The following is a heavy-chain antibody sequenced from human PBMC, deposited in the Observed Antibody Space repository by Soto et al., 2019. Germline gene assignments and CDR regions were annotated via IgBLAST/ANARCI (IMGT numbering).Heavy chain of an antibody. Sequence: QVQLLQSGAEAKKPGASVKVSCEASGYTFTSYPIHWVRQAPGQRLEWMGWINTGNGYTKYSQKFQARVTITRYTSASTSYIQLSRLRSEDTAVYYCARHWGGYCSGGSCAEAWFDPWGQGTLVTVSS. CDR3: ARHWGGYCSGGSCAEAWFDP. J-gene: IGHJ5*02. CDR2: INTGNGYT. V-gene: IGHV1-3*04. D-gene: IGHD2-15*01. CDR1: GYTFTSYP.